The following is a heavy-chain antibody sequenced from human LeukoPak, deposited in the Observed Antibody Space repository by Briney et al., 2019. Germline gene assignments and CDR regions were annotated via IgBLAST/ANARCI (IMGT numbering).Heavy chain of an antibody. J-gene: IGHJ4*02. Sequence: SVKVSCKASGGTFSSYAISWVRQAPGQGLEWMGGIIPIFGTANYAQKFQGKVTITADESTSTAYMELSSLRSEDTATYYCARGWDYDSGGRPTAYVYWGQGTLVSVSS. CDR2: IIPIFGTA. CDR3: ARGWDYDSGGRPTAYVY. CDR1: GGTFSSYA. V-gene: IGHV1-69*13. D-gene: IGHD3-22*01.